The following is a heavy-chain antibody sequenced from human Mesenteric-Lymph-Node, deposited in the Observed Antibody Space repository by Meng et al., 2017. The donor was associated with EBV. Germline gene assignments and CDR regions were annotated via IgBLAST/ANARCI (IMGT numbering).Heavy chain of an antibody. CDR3: THIWITLDH. CDR1: GFSLNTSGMA. V-gene: IGHV2-5*02. D-gene: IGHD3-10*01. CDR2: IFWDDDK. Sequence: QITLKESGPTVVTSXXTLTVTCSVSGFSLNTSGMAVGWVRQPPGKAPEWLALIFWDDDKRYSPSLKSRLTISRDTSENQVVLTMTNMAPEDTATYYCTHIWITLDHWGQGALVTVSS. J-gene: IGHJ4*02.